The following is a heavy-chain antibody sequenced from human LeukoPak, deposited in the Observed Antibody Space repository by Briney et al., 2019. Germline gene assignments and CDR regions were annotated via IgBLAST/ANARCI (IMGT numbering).Heavy chain of an antibody. J-gene: IGHJ4*02. V-gene: IGHV4-59*01. CDR3: ARAEYYFDY. D-gene: IGHD3-10*01. CDR1: GGSISGYY. CDR2: IYYSGST. Sequence: SETLSLTCTVSGGSISGYYWSWLRQPPGKGLEWIGYIYYSGSTNYNPSLKSRVTISVDTSKNQFSLKLSSVTAADTAVYYCARAEYYFDYWGQGTLVTVSS.